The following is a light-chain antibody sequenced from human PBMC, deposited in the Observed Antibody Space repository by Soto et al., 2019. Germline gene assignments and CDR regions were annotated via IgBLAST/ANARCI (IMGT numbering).Light chain of an antibody. J-gene: IGKJ4*01. CDR3: QPHNSWPLT. CDR2: DTS. Sequence: ESVLTQSPGTLSLSPGDRATLSCRASQSVSSSYLAWYQQKPGQAPRLLIYDTSTRATGVPTRFSGSRSGAEFTLTISSLESEDFAVYYCQPHNSWPLTFGGGTKVDI. V-gene: IGKV3D-20*02. CDR1: QSVSSSY.